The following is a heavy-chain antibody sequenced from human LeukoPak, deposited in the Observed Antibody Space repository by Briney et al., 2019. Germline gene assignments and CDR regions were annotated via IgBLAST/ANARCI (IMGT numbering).Heavy chain of an antibody. D-gene: IGHD1-7*01. Sequence: PGGSLRLSCTASGFTLNNDAMSWVRQAPGKGLEWVSAISGGDTYYAGSVKGRFTISRDNSKNTLYLQMNSLRAEDTAVYYCATGNYNKPFDYWGQGTLVTVSS. CDR3: ATGNYNKPFDY. CDR1: GFTLNNDA. CDR2: ISGGDT. V-gene: IGHV3-23*01. J-gene: IGHJ4*02.